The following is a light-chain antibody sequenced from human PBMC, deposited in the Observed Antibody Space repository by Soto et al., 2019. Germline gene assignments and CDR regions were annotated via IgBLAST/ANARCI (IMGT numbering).Light chain of an antibody. CDR3: QQLNGYPLT. J-gene: IGKJ4*01. Sequence: DIQLTQSPSFLSASVGDRVTITCRASQGITTYLAWYQQKPGLAPKHLIYTASTLQRGVPSRFSGSGSGTEFTLTISSLQPEDFATYYCQQLNGYPLTFGGGTKVEIK. CDR2: TAS. V-gene: IGKV1-9*01. CDR1: QGITTY.